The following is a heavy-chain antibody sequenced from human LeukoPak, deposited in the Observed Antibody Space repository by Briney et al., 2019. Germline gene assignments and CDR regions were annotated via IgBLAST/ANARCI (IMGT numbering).Heavy chain of an antibody. V-gene: IGHV1-69*05. CDR2: IIPIFGTA. D-gene: IGHD2-21*02. CDR1: GGTFSSYA. CDR3: ARGVAYCGGDCYLILGY. J-gene: IGHJ4*02. Sequence: SVKVSCKASGGTFSSYAISWVRQAPGQGLEWMGRIIPIFGTANYAQKFQGRVTITTDESTSTAYMELSSLRSEDTAVYYCARGVAYCGGDCYLILGYWGQGTLVTVSS.